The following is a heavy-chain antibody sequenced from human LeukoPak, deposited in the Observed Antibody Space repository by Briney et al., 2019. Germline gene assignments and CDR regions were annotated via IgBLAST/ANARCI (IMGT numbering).Heavy chain of an antibody. CDR3: AKAVTIRYGSGSYYLDY. CDR2: ISYDGSNK. CDR1: GFTFNSYG. D-gene: IGHD3-10*01. V-gene: IGHV3-30*18. J-gene: IGHJ4*02. Sequence: GGSLRLSCAASGFTFNSYGMHWVRQAPGKGLECVVVISYDGSNKYYADSVKGRFTISRDNSKNTLYLQMNSLRAEDTAVYYCAKAVTIRYGSGSYYLDYCGQGTLLTVSS.